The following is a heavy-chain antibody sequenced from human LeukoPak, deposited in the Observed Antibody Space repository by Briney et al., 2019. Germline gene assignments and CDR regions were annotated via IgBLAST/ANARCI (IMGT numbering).Heavy chain of an antibody. D-gene: IGHD4-17*01. Sequence: MTSQTLSLTCSVSGGSISGGGDTWNWIRQPPGKSLEWLGHIYYSGFTSYNPSLQSRLLISVDTSKNQFSLRLTSVTAADTAVYFCARGHRDYPFDSWGQGTLVAVSS. J-gene: IGHJ4*02. CDR2: IYYSGFT. CDR3: ARGHRDYPFDS. CDR1: GGSISGGGDT. V-gene: IGHV4-30-4*07.